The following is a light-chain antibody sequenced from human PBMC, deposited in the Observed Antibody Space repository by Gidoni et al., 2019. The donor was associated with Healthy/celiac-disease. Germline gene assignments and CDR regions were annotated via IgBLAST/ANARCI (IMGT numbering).Light chain of an antibody. CDR2: AAS. V-gene: IGKV1-39*01. J-gene: IGKJ1*01. Sequence: DIQMTQSPSSLSASVGDRVTITRLASQSISSYLNWYQQKPGKAPKLLIYAASSLQSGVPSRFSCSGSGTDFTLTISSLQPEDFATYYCQQSYSTPWTFGQGTKVEIK. CDR1: QSISSY. CDR3: QQSYSTPWT.